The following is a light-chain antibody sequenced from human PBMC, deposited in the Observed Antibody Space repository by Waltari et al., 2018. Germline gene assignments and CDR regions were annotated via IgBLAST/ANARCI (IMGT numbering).Light chain of an antibody. V-gene: IGKV1-12*01. J-gene: IGKJ5*01. CDR2: GAS. CDR3: QQANSFPLT. Sequence: DIQMTQSPSSLSASVGDRVTITCRASQDISNWLAWYQQRPDKAPRLLIYGASRLQSGVPSRFSGSRSGTDFTLTISSVQPEDFATYYCQQANSFPLTFGQGTRLDIK. CDR1: QDISNW.